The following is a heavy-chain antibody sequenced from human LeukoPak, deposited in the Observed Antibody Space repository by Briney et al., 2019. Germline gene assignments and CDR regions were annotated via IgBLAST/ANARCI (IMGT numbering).Heavy chain of an antibody. CDR2: ISGSGGST. D-gene: IGHD1-26*01. J-gene: IGHJ4*02. Sequence: PWGSLRLSCAASGFTFSSYAMSWVRQAPGKGLEWVSAISGSGGSTFYADSVKGRFTISRDNSKNTLYMQMNSLRAEDTAVYYCARVKREPSYYFDYWGQGTLVTVSS. CDR3: ARVKREPSYYFDY. V-gene: IGHV3-23*01. CDR1: GFTFSSYA.